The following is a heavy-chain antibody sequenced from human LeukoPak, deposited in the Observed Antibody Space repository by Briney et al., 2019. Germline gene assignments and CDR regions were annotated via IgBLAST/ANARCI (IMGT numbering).Heavy chain of an antibody. J-gene: IGHJ4*02. Sequence: GGSLRLSCAASGFTFSRLAMTWVRQAPGKGLEWVSTISASGPYYADAVRGRLTISRDNSKNTLYLQMNSLRAEDTAVYYCAKDAPRRPYQLLFGLDYWGQGTLVTVSS. CDR3: AKDAPRRPYQLLFGLDY. V-gene: IGHV3-23*01. CDR1: GFTFSRLA. CDR2: ISASGP. D-gene: IGHD2-2*01.